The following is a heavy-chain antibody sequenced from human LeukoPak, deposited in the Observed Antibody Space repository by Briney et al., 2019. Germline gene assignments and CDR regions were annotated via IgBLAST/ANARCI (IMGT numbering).Heavy chain of an antibody. CDR1: GFTVSSNY. CDR2: INSDGSTT. CDR3: ARPYYGGAYFDY. J-gene: IGHJ4*02. Sequence: GGSLRLSCAASGFTVSSNYMSWVRQAPGKGLVWVSRINSDGSTTNYADSVKGRFTISRDNAKNTLYLQMNSLRAEDTAVYYCARPYYGGAYFDYWSQGTLVTVSS. D-gene: IGHD4-23*01. V-gene: IGHV3-74*01.